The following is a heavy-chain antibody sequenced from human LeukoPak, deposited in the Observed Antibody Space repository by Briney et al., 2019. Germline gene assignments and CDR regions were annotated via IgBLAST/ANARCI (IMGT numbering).Heavy chain of an antibody. CDR3: AREWQGGIAAAGTRIEGDY. J-gene: IGHJ4*02. CDR2: INQDGSEK. V-gene: IGHV3-7*01. D-gene: IGHD6-13*01. CDR1: GFAVRGYW. Sequence: GGSLRLSCAVSGFAVRGYWMSWVRQGPGKGLEWVANINQDGSEKYYVGSVKGRFTISRDNAENSLFLQMSSLRVEDTAVYYCAREWQGGIAAAGTRIEGDYWGQGTLVAVSS.